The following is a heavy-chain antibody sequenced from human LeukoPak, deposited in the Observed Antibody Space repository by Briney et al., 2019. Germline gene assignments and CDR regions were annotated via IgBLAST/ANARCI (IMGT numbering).Heavy chain of an antibody. CDR1: GFTFGDYA. J-gene: IGHJ4*02. Sequence: GGSLRLSCIASGFTFGDYAMTWVRQAPGRGLEWVGFIRSKVYGGTPEYAASVKGRFTISRDDSKGIAYLQMNSLKTEDTAVYYCTRDQTPYYWGQGTLVTVSS. CDR3: TRDQTPYY. CDR2: IRSKVYGGTP. V-gene: IGHV3-49*04.